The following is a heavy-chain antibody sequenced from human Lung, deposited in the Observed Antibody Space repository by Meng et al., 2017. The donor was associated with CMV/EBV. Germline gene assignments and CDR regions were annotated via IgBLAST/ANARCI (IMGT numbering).Heavy chain of an antibody. V-gene: IGHV3-7*01. CDR3: ARSMLEVNRYYYGMDV. CDR2: IKQDESEI. J-gene: IGHJ6*04. D-gene: IGHD1-1*01. CDR1: GFTFSSFW. Sequence: LSLTXAASGFTFSSFWMAWVRQAPGKGLEWVGNIKQDESEIQYVGSVKGRFTITRDNAKNSLFLQMNSLRAEDTAVYYCARSMLEVNRYYYGMDVWGEGTPVTFSS.